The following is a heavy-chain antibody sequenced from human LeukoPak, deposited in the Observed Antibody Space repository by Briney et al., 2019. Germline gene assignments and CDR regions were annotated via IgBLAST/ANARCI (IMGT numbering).Heavy chain of an antibody. Sequence: GASVQVSCKASGYTFTGYYMHWVRQAPGQGREWMGWINPNSGGTNYAQKFQGRATMTRDTSISTAYMELSRLRSDDTAVYYCASPLSSVGVYGSGSYKSYYYYYGMYVWGQETTVTVSS. CDR3: ASPLSSVGVYGSGSYKSYYYYYGMYV. J-gene: IGHJ6*02. CDR1: GYTFTGYY. CDR2: INPNSGGT. V-gene: IGHV1-2*02. D-gene: IGHD3-10*01.